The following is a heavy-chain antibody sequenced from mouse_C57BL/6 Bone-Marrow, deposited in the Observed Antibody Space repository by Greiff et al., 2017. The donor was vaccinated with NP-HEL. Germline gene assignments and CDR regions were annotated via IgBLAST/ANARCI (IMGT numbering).Heavy chain of an antibody. V-gene: IGHV1-54*01. D-gene: IGHD1-1*01. CDR2: INPGSGGT. CDR1: GFAFTNYL. Sequence: QVQLQQSGAELVRPGTSVTVSCTASGFAFTNYLIEWVQQRPGQGLEWIGVINPGSGGTYSTEKFKGKATLTADKSSSTDYMQLSSLTSEDSAVYFCARRVWVVAPYAMDYWGQGTSVTVSS. CDR3: ARRVWVVAPYAMDY. J-gene: IGHJ4*01.